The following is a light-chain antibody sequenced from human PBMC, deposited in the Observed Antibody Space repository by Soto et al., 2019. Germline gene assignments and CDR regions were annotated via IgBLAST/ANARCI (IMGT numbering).Light chain of an antibody. Sequence: QSALTQPASASWSPGQSITISCTGTSSDVGGYNYVSWYQQHPGKAPKLIIYEVSNRPSGVSNRFSGSKSGNTASLTISGLQAEDETDYYCNSYTSKSTGVFGTGTKVTLL. CDR3: NSYTSKSTGV. CDR2: EVS. CDR1: SSDVGGYNY. V-gene: IGLV2-14*01. J-gene: IGLJ1*01.